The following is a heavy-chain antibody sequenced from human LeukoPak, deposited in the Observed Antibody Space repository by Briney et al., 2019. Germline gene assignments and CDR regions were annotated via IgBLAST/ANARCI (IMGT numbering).Heavy chain of an antibody. CDR1: GFTFSRYS. CDR2: ISSSSGYI. Sequence: GGSLRLSCAASGFTFSRYSMNWVRQAPGKGLEWVSSISSSSGYIYYADSVKGRFTISRDNAKNSLCLQMNSLRAEDTAVYYCARDGGSSGTGAYYMDVWGKGTAVTVSS. V-gene: IGHV3-21*01. J-gene: IGHJ6*03. CDR3: ARDGGSSGTGAYYMDV. D-gene: IGHD2-15*01.